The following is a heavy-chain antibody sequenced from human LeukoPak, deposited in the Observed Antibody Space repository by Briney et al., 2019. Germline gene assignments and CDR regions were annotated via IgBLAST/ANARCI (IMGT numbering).Heavy chain of an antibody. CDR1: GGSISSSSYY. Sequence: SETLSLTCTVSGGSISSSSYYWGWLRQPPGTGLEWIGSIYYSGSTYYNPSLKSRVTISVDTSKNQFSLKLSSVTAADTAVYYCASQDFWSGYYAFDIWGQGAMVTVSS. CDR2: IYYSGST. J-gene: IGHJ3*02. CDR3: ASQDFWSGYYAFDI. V-gene: IGHV4-39*01. D-gene: IGHD3-3*01.